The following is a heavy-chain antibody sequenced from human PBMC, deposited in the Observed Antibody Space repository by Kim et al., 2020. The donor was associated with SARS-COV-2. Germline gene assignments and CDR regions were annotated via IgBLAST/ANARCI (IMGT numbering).Heavy chain of an antibody. V-gene: IGHV3-11*06. Sequence: GLFTISRDNAKNALYLQMNSLRAEDTAVYYCARDVPDYSGYVFEGLYYMDVWGKGTTVTVSS. CDR3: ARDVPDYSGYVFEGLYYMDV. J-gene: IGHJ6*03. D-gene: IGHD5-12*01.